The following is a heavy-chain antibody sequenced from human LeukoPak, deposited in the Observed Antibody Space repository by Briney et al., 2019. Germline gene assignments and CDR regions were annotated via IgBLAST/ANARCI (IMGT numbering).Heavy chain of an antibody. Sequence: GRSLRLSCAASGFTFDDYAMRWVRQAPGKGLEWVSGISWNSGSIGYADSVKGRFTISRDNAKNSLYLQMNSLRAEDTALYYCPKEAYSSSSRPNPNYYYGMDVWGQGTTVTVSS. V-gene: IGHV3-9*01. CDR2: ISWNSGSI. CDR1: GFTFDDYA. J-gene: IGHJ6*02. CDR3: PKEAYSSSSRPNPNYYYGMDV. D-gene: IGHD6-6*01.